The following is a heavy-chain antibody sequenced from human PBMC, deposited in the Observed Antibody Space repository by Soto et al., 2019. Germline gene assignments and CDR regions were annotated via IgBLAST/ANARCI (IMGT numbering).Heavy chain of an antibody. CDR2: ISYDGSNK. J-gene: IGHJ4*02. CDR1: GFTFSSYA. D-gene: IGHD3-22*01. V-gene: IGHV3-30-3*01. CDR3: ARRSSSGYYHQFDY. Sequence: QVQLVESGGGVVQPGRSLRLSCAASGFTFSSYAMHWVRQAPGKGLEWVAVISYDGSNKYYADSVKGRFTISRDTSKNTLYLQMNSLRAEDTAVYYCARRSSSGYYHQFDYWGQGTLVTVSS.